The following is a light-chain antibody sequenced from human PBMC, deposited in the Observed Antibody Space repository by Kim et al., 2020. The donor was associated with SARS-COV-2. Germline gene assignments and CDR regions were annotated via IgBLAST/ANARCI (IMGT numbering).Light chain of an antibody. Sequence: DIQMTQSPSSLSASVGDRVTITCQASQDIMKYLNWYQQKPGTAPKLLIYDVSNLQRGVPSRFSGSGFGTDFTLTISSLQPEDSATYYCQQYDDVPLTFGGGTKVDIK. CDR1: QDIMKY. CDR3: QQYDDVPLT. V-gene: IGKV1-33*01. J-gene: IGKJ4*01. CDR2: DVS.